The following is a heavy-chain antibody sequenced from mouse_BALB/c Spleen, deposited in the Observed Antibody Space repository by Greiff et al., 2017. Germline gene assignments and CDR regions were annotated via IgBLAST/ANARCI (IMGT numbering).Heavy chain of an antibody. Sequence: EVQRVESGGGLVKPGGSLKLSCAASGFTFSDYYMYWVRQTPEKRLEWVATISDGGSYTYYPDSVKGRFTISRDNAKNNLYLQMSSLKSEDTAMYYCARGGDGSVDYWGQGTTLTVSS. CDR1: GFTFSDYY. V-gene: IGHV5-4*02. D-gene: IGHD1-1*01. J-gene: IGHJ2*01. CDR3: ARGGDGSVDY. CDR2: ISDGGSYT.